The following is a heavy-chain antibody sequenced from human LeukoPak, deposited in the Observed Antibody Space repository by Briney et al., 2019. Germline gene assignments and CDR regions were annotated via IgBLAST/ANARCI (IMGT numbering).Heavy chain of an antibody. D-gene: IGHD1-26*01. J-gene: IGHJ4*02. CDR2: IYYSGST. CDR3: AEQEWEVLPDFDY. Sequence: MPSETLSLTCTVSGGSISSYYWSCIRQPPGKGLEWIGSIYYSGSTYYNPSLKSRVTISVDTSKNQFSLKLSSVTAADTAVYYCAEQEWEVLPDFDYWGQGTLVTVSS. V-gene: IGHV4-59*05. CDR1: GGSISSYY.